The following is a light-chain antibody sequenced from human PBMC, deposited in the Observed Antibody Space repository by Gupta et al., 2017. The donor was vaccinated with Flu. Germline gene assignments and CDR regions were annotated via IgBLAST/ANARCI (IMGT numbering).Light chain of an antibody. Sequence: EVVLTQSTATLSVAPGEKATLPCWASETISANLAWYQQRSGQAPKLLIYDASKRATGIPARFSGSGSGTDFTLTISSLEAADFAVYYCQYRSNWPPYSFGQGTKVEMK. CDR3: QYRSNWPPYS. CDR2: DAS. V-gene: IGKV3-11*01. CDR1: ETISAN. J-gene: IGKJ2*03.